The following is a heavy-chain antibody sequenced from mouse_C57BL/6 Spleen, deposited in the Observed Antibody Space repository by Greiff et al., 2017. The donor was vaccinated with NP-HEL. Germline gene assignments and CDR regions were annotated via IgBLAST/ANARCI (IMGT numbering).Heavy chain of an antibody. CDR3: TTDYGSSYWFAY. Sequence: EVQLQQSGAELVRPGASVKLSCTASGFNIKDDYMHWVKQRPEQGLEWIGWIDPENGDTEYASKFQGKANITADTSSNTAYLQRSSLTSEDTAVYYCTTDYGSSYWFAYWGQGTLVTVSA. CDR1: GFNIKDDY. J-gene: IGHJ3*01. D-gene: IGHD1-1*01. V-gene: IGHV14-4*01. CDR2: IDPENGDT.